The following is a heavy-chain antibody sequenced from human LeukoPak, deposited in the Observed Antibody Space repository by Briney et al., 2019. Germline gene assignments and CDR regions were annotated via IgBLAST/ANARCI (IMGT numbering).Heavy chain of an antibody. CDR2: INTDGGST. CDR1: GFTFSYYW. Sequence: GGSLRLSCAASGFTFSYYWMDWVRQAPGKGQVWVSRINTDGGSTSYADSVKGRFTISRDNAKNTLYLQMNSLRAEDTAVYFCARATGATSSSGSYRFWGQGTLVTVSS. D-gene: IGHD6-6*01. V-gene: IGHV3-74*01. CDR3: ARATGATSSSGSYRF. J-gene: IGHJ4*02.